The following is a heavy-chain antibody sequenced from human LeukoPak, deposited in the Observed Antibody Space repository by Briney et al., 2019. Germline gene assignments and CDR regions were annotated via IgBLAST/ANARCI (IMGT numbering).Heavy chain of an antibody. Sequence: GGSLRLSCAASGFTFSSYGMHWVRQAPGKGLEWVAVISYDGSNKYYADSVKGRFTISRDNSKNTLYLQMNSLRAEDTAVYYYAKYDSSGYYYGAAFDYWGQGTLVTVSS. V-gene: IGHV3-30*18. CDR3: AKYDSSGYYYGAAFDY. J-gene: IGHJ4*02. CDR1: GFTFSSYG. D-gene: IGHD3-22*01. CDR2: ISYDGSNK.